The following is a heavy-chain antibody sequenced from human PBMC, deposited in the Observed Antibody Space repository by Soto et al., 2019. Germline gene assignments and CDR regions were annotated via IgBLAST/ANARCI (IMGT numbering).Heavy chain of an antibody. J-gene: IGHJ6*02. Sequence: QGQLVQSVAEVKKPGSSVNVSCKASGGTFSSYAISWVRQAPGQGLEWMGGIIPIFGTANYAQKFQGRVTITADESTSTAYMELSRLRSEDTAVYYCASDPMAVAVGGSYYYYYGMDVWGQGTTVTFSS. CDR1: GGTFSSYA. CDR2: IIPIFGTA. D-gene: IGHD6-19*01. V-gene: IGHV1-69*01. CDR3: ASDPMAVAVGGSYYYYYGMDV.